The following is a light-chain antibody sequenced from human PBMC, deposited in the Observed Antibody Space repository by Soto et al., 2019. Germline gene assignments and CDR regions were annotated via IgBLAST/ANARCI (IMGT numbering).Light chain of an antibody. V-gene: IGLV2-8*01. Sequence: TRRVWAAWTSGRSPTLSCTGTSSDVGGYNYVSWYQQHPGKAPKLMIYDVSKRPSGVPDRFSGSKSGNTASLTVSGLQAEDEADYYCSSYPGSNSAFGTGTKVTVL. CDR2: DVS. CDR1: SSDVGGYNY. J-gene: IGLJ1*01. CDR3: SSYPGSNSA.